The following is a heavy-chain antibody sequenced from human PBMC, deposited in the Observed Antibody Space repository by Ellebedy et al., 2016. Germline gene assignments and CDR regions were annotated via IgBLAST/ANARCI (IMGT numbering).Heavy chain of an antibody. D-gene: IGHD2-15*01. CDR2: IYPGDSDT. CDR3: ARLGSDVVVVAYWYFDL. V-gene: IGHV5-51*01. J-gene: IGHJ2*01. CDR1: GYSFTSYW. Sequence: GGSLRLSCKGSGYSFTSYWIGWVRQMPGKGLEWMGIIYPGDSDTRYSPSFQGQVTISADKSISTAYLQWSSLKASDTAMYYCARLGSDVVVVAYWYFDLWGRGTLVTVSS.